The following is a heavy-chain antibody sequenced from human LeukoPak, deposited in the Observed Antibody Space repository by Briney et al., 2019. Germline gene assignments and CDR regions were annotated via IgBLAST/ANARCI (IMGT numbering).Heavy chain of an antibody. D-gene: IGHD3-9*01. CDR2: ISGSGGST. Sequence: GGTLRLSCAASGFTFSGYGMSWVRQAPGKGLEWVSAISGSGGSTYYADSVKGRFTISRDNSKNTLYLQMNSLRAEDTAVYYCARVYYDILTGCFDYWGQGTLVTVSS. CDR1: GFTFSGYG. CDR3: ARVYYDILTGCFDY. V-gene: IGHV3-23*01. J-gene: IGHJ4*02.